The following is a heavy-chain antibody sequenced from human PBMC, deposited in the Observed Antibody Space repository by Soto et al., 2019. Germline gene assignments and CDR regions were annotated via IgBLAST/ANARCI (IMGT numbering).Heavy chain of an antibody. Sequence: QITLKESGPTLVKPTQTLTLTCTFSGFSLIISGVGVGWIRQPPGKALEWLALIYWDDDKRYSPSLKSRLTTTKDTSKHQVVLTMTNMDPVDTATYYCARRRYSGSYFDYWGQGTLVTVSS. J-gene: IGHJ4*02. V-gene: IGHV2-5*02. CDR1: GFSLIISGVG. CDR2: IYWDDDK. CDR3: ARRRYSGSYFDY. D-gene: IGHD1-26*01.